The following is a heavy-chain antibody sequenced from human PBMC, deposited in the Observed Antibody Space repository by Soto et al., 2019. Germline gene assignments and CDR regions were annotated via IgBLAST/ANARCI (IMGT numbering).Heavy chain of an antibody. CDR1: GGSISSGGYS. CDR2: INHSGST. CDR3: AREKITGLFDY. V-gene: IGHV4-34*01. J-gene: IGHJ4*02. Sequence: SETLSLTCAVSGGSISSGGYSWSWIRQPPGTGLEWIGEINHSGSTNYNPSLKSRVTISVDTSKNQFSLKLTSVTAADTAVYYCAREKITGLFDYWGKGPLVTVSS. D-gene: IGHD2-8*02.